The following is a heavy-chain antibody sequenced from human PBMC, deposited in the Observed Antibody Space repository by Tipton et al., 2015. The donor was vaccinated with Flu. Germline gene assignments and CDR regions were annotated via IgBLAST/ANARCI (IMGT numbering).Heavy chain of an antibody. V-gene: IGHV4-38-2*01. D-gene: IGHD4-23*01. CDR2: IYHSGST. CDR1: GYSISSGYY. CDR3: ARAFYYGGNDI. Sequence: TLSLTCAVSGYSISSGYYWGWIRQPPGKGLEWIGSIYHSGSTYYNPSLKSRVTISVDTSKNQFSLKLSSVTAADTAVCYCARAFYYGGNDIWGQGTMVTVSS. J-gene: IGHJ3*02.